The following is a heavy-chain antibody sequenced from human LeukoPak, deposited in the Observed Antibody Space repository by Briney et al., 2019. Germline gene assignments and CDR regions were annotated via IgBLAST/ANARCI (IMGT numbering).Heavy chain of an antibody. D-gene: IGHD5-18*01. CDR3: ARSGYTYGHDY. V-gene: IGHV4-59*08. J-gene: IGHJ4*02. Sequence: SETLSLTCTVSGGSISSYYWSWIRQPAGKGLEWIGYIYYSGSTNYNPSLKSRVTISLDTSKNQFSLRLSSVTAADTAVYYCARSGYTYGHDYWGQGTLVTVSS. CDR2: IYYSGST. CDR1: GGSISSYY.